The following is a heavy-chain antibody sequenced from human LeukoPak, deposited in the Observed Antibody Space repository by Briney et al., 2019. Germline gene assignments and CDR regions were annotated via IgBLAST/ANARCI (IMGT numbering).Heavy chain of an antibody. V-gene: IGHV3-23*01. Sequence: GGSLRLSCAASGFTFSSYGMSWVRQAPGKGLEWVSAISGSGGSTYYADSVKGRFTISRDNTKNSLYLQMNSLRVEDTAFYYCARVITYSSSWSDYSYYYMDVWGKGTTVTVSS. CDR2: ISGSGGST. J-gene: IGHJ6*03. CDR1: GFTFSSYG. D-gene: IGHD6-13*01. CDR3: ARVITYSSSWSDYSYYYMDV.